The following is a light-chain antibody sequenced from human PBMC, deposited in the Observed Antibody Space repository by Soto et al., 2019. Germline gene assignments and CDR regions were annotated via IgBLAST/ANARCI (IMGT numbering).Light chain of an antibody. Sequence: QSALTQPASVSGSPGQSITISCTGTSSDVGGSNYVSWYQQHPGKAPKLMIYDVNNRPSGVSNRFSGSKSGNTASLTISGLRAEDEADYYCSSYTTSSTPYVFGTGTKVTVL. J-gene: IGLJ1*01. V-gene: IGLV2-14*03. CDR2: DVN. CDR3: SSYTTSSTPYV. CDR1: SSDVGGSNY.